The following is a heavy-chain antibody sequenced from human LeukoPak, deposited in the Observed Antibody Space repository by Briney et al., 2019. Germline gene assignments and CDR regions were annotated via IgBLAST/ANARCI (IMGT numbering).Heavy chain of an antibody. V-gene: IGHV3-23*01. Sequence: GGSLILSCAASGFIFRNYAMRWVRQAPGKGLEWVSAISGGGGDRFYADSVKGRFTISRDNSKNTLYLQMSSLRVEDTAVYYCGKAEAGTYYFDYWGQGTLVTVSS. CDR1: GFIFRNYA. D-gene: IGHD6-19*01. J-gene: IGHJ4*02. CDR3: GKAEAGTYYFDY. CDR2: ISGGGGDR.